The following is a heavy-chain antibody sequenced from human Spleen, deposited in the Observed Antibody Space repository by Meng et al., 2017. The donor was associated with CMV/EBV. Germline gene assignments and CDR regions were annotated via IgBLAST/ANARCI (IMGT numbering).Heavy chain of an antibody. Sequence: GESLKISCAASGFTFSSNDMHWVRQTTGKGLEWVSAIGTAGDTYYPGSVKGRFTISRENAKNSFYLQMNSLRAGDTAVYYCARDDDFGTDMDVWGQGTTVTVSS. CDR1: GFTFSSND. D-gene: IGHD3-16*01. J-gene: IGHJ6*02. V-gene: IGHV3-13*01. CDR3: ARDDDFGTDMDV. CDR2: IGTAGDT.